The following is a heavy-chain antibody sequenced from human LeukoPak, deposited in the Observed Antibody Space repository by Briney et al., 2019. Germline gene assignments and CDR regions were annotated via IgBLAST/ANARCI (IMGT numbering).Heavy chain of an antibody. CDR2: ISGDGGST. CDR1: GFTFSRSW. D-gene: IGHD3-22*01. CDR3: ANDPSSGYSY. J-gene: IGHJ1*01. V-gene: IGHV3-43*02. Sequence: GGSLRLSCAASGFTFSRSWMHWVRQAPGKGLEWVSLISGDGGSTYYADSVKGRFTISRDNSKNSLYLQMNSLRTEDTALYYCANDPSSGYSYWGQGTLVTVSS.